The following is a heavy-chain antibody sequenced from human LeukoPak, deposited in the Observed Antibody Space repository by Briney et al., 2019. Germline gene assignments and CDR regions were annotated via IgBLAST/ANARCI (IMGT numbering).Heavy chain of an antibody. CDR1: GFTVSSNY. V-gene: IGHV3-7*01. CDR3: AREGCSGGSCYHNWFDP. CDR2: INQDGSEK. Sequence: GGSLRLSCAASGFTVSSNYMSWVRQAPGRGLEWVANINQDGSEKYYVDSVKGRFTISRDNAKNSLYLQMNSLRAEDTAVYYCAREGCSGGSCYHNWFDPWGQGTLVTVSS. J-gene: IGHJ5*02. D-gene: IGHD2-15*01.